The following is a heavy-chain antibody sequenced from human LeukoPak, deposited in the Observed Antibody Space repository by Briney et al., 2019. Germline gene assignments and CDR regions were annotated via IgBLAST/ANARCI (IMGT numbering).Heavy chain of an antibody. CDR2: INPSGGST. CDR1: GYTFTSYY. V-gene: IGHV1-46*01. J-gene: IGHJ6*03. Sequence: ASVKVSCKASGYTFTSYYMDWVRQAPGQGLEWMGIINPSGGSTSYAQKFQGRVTMTRDTSISTAYMELSRLRSDDTAVYYCAREPRTFYYYYYMDVWGKGTTVTVSS. CDR3: AREPRTFYYYYYMDV. D-gene: IGHD2/OR15-2a*01.